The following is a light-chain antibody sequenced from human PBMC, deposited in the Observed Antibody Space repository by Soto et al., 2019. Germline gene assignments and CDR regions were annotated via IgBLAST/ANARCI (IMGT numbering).Light chain of an antibody. CDR1: QSVSSY. CDR2: EAS. CDR3: QHRSNWPPT. V-gene: IGKV3-11*01. Sequence: EIVLTQSPATLSLSLGERVTLSCRASQSVSSYLAWYQQTPGQAPRLLIYEASNRDTGVPARFSGSGSGTDFTPTSSILDPEDVAVYYCQHRSNWPPTFGQGTKVDIK. J-gene: IGKJ1*01.